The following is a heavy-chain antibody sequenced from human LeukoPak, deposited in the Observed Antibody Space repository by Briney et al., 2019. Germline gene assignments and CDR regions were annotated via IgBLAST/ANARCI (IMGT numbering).Heavy chain of an antibody. CDR2: IYYSGST. CDR1: GGSISTSSYY. Sequence: PSETLSLTCTVSGGSISTSSYYWGWIRQPPGKGLECIGNIYYSGSTYYNPSLKSRVTISVDTSKNQFSLRLSSVTAADTAVYYCARGALRYFDWLKKDYYYMDVWGKGTTVTISS. CDR3: ARGALRYFDWLKKDYYYMDV. D-gene: IGHD3-9*01. J-gene: IGHJ6*03. V-gene: IGHV4-39*07.